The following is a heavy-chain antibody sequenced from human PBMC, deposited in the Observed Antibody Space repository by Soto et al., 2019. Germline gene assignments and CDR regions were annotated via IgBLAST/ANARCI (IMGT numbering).Heavy chain of an antibody. V-gene: IGHV3-7*01. CDR3: ARALVNGGAY. Sequence: PGGSLRLSCAASGFTFSNYWMTWVRQAPGKGLEWVANIKQDGSETNFVDSVKGRFTISRDNAKNSLYLQMNSLRAEDTAVYYCARALVNGGAYWRQGTLVTFSS. D-gene: IGHD2-8*02. J-gene: IGHJ1*01. CDR2: IKQDGSET. CDR1: GFTFSNYW.